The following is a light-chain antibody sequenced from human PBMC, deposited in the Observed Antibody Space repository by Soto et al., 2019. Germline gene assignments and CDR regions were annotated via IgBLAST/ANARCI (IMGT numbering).Light chain of an antibody. CDR3: AAWDDSLNGVV. Sequence: QSVLTQPPSASGTPGQRVTISCSGSSSNVGSNTVNWYQQLPGTAPKLLIYSNNQRRSWVPDRFSASKSGTSASLAISGLQSEDEADYYCAAWDDSLNGVVFGGGTKLTVL. CDR1: SSNVGSNT. V-gene: IGLV1-44*01. J-gene: IGLJ2*01. CDR2: SNN.